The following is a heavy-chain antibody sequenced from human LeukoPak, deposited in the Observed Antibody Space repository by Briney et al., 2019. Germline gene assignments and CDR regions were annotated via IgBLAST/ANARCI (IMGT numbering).Heavy chain of an antibody. Sequence: GGTLRLSGAASGFTFSSCGFNWVRQAPGKGLEGGSSIGATGTDRYYPASVRGRFTISTDNANNSMYLQMDSLRDEDTAVYYCATETIGRHYDYWGQGTLVTVSS. V-gene: IGHV3-21*01. J-gene: IGHJ4*02. CDR1: GFTFSSCG. CDR3: ATETIGRHYDY. D-gene: IGHD1-14*01. CDR2: IGATGTDR.